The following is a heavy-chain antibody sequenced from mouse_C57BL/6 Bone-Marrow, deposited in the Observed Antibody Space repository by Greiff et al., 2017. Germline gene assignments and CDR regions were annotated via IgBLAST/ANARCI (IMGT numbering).Heavy chain of an antibody. V-gene: IGHV7-3*01. CDR3: ARSPSYYYGSSYVWYFDV. CDR2: IRNKANGYTT. CDR1: GFTFTDYY. Sequence: EVKLVESGGGLVQPGGSLSLSCAASGFTFTDYYMSWVRQPPGKALEWLGFIRNKANGYTTEYSASVKGRFTISRDNSQSILYLQMNALRAEDSATYYCARSPSYYYGSSYVWYFDVWGTGTTVTVSS. D-gene: IGHD1-1*01. J-gene: IGHJ1*03.